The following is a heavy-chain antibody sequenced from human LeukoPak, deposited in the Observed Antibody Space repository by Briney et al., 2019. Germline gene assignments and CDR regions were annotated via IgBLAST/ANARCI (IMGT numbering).Heavy chain of an antibody. V-gene: IGHV4-30-4*08. CDR1: VAVMNSCDYY. CDR2: IHYNGAT. CDR3: SRVMSDCGSVMCYKGYLDS. D-gene: IGHD2-21*01. J-gene: IGHJ4*02. Sequence: PAEPLSLTCYVSVAVMNSCDYYWPWVRQSPAKGLLWIEYIHYNGATYYNPSRTSRLSVSLDTSLNQFSLNLNSVTAVDTAVYFCSRVMSDCGSVMCYKGYLDSWGQGTLVTVSS.